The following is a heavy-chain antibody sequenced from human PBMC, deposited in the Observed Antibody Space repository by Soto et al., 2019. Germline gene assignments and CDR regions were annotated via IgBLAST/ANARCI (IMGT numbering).Heavy chain of an antibody. CDR1: GFTFSSYA. CDR2: ISGSGGTT. J-gene: IGHJ5*02. Sequence: GGSLRLSCAASGFTFSSYAMSWVRQAPGKGLEWVSAISGSGGTTYYADSVKGRFTISRDNSKNTLFLQMNSLRAEDTAVYYCAKDDMSYYYDRRGYLPNWFDPWGQGTLVTVSS. V-gene: IGHV3-23*01. D-gene: IGHD3-22*01. CDR3: AKDDMSYYYDRRGYLPNWFDP.